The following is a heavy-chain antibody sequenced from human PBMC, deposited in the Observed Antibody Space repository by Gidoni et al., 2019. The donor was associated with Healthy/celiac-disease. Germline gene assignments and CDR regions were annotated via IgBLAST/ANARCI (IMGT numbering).Heavy chain of an antibody. Sequence: EVQLLESGGGLVQPGGSLRLSCAASGFTFSRYAMSWVRQAPGKGLEWVSAISVSGTSTYYADSVKGRFTIYRDNSKNTLFLLMNSLRAEDTALYYCVKSLFIPAVTDYWGQGTLVTVSS. V-gene: IGHV3-23*01. J-gene: IGHJ4*02. CDR3: VKSLFIPAVTDY. D-gene: IGHD2-2*01. CDR1: GFTFSRYA. CDR2: ISVSGTST.